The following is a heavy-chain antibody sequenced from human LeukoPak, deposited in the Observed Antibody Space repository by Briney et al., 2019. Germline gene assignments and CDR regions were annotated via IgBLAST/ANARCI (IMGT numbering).Heavy chain of an antibody. D-gene: IGHD1-1*01. Sequence: ASVKVSCKASGYTFTSYDINWVRQATGQGLEWMGWINPNNGGTYYAQNFQGRVTMTRDTSITIAYMELSRLRSDDTAVYYCARENDFYRYWGQGTLVTVSS. CDR2: INPNNGGT. J-gene: IGHJ4*02. CDR1: GYTFTSYD. CDR3: ARENDFYRY. V-gene: IGHV1-2*02.